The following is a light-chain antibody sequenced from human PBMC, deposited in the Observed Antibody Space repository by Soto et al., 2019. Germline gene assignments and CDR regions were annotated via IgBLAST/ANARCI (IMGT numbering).Light chain of an antibody. CDR1: QGVSRK. Sequence: MTQSRSTLSGSVGDRVTVSFRSSQGVSRKLAWYQHKPGQAPRLLISGASTGATGIPARFSGSGSGTEFTLTISSLQSEDCAIYYCQQYHTWPITFGGGTKVDI. CDR3: QQYHTWPIT. V-gene: IGKV3-15*01. CDR2: GAS. J-gene: IGKJ4*01.